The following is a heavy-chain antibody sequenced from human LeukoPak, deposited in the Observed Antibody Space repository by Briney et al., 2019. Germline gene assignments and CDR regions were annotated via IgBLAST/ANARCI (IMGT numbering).Heavy chain of an antibody. V-gene: IGHV4-59*01. J-gene: IGHJ3*02. CDR1: GGSISSYY. Sequence: PSETLSLTCTVSGGSISSYYWSWIRQPPGKGLEWMGYIYYSGSTNYNPSLMSRVTISVDTSKNQFSLKLSSVTAADTAVYYCAVDDSGYDYGAFDIWGQGTMVTVSS. CDR2: IYYSGST. D-gene: IGHD5-12*01. CDR3: AVDDSGYDYGAFDI.